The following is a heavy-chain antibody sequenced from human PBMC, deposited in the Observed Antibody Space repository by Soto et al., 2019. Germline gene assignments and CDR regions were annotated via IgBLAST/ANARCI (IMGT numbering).Heavy chain of an antibody. Sequence: ASVKVSCKASGYTFTGYYIHWVRQAPLQVLEWMVCINPNSGGTDYAQKFQGWVTMTRDTSISTAYMELSRLRSDETAVYYCATSRKYYYDSSGPDAFDFWGQGTMVTVSS. CDR3: ATSRKYYYDSSGPDAFDF. CDR2: INPNSGGT. V-gene: IGHV1-2*04. D-gene: IGHD3-22*01. CDR1: GYTFTGYY. J-gene: IGHJ3*01.